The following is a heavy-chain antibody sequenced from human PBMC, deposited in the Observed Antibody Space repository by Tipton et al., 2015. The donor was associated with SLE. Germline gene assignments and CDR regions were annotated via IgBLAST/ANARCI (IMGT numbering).Heavy chain of an antibody. CDR2: ISAGSKYI. J-gene: IGHJ4*02. CDR3: ARDKVGVTAFDY. D-gene: IGHD1-26*01. CDR1: GFTFSSYT. V-gene: IGHV3-21*01. Sequence: GSLRLSCAASGFTFSSYTMNWVRQTPGKGLEWVSSISAGSKYIYNADSVKGRFTISRDNAKNSLYLQMNSLRAEDAAVYYCARDKVGVTAFDYWGRGTLVTVSS.